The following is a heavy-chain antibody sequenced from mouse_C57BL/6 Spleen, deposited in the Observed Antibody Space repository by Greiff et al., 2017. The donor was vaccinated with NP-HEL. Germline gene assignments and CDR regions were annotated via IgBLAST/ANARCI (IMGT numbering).Heavy chain of an antibody. CDR1: GYTFTSYW. V-gene: IGHV1-64*01. CDR2: IHPNSGST. CDR3: ARWGYYGRTFDY. D-gene: IGHD1-1*01. J-gene: IGHJ2*01. Sequence: QVQLQQPGAELVKPGASVKLSCKASGYTFTSYWMHWVKQRPGQGLEWIGMIHPNSGSTNYNEKFKSKATLTVDKSSSTAYMQLSSLTSEDSSVYYYARWGYYGRTFDYWGQGTTLTVSS.